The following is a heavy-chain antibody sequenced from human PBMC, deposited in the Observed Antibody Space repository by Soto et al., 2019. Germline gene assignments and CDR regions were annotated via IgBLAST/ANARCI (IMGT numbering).Heavy chain of an antibody. CDR3: ARDKLGGSYSPDPYDAFDI. CDR2: IIPIFGTA. Sequence: SVKVSCTASGGTFSSYAISWVRQAPGQGLEWMGGIIPIFGTANYAQKFQGRVTITADESTSTAYMELSSVRSEDTAVYYCARDKLGGSYSPDPYDAFDIWGQGTMVTVSS. J-gene: IGHJ3*02. V-gene: IGHV1-69*13. CDR1: GGTFSSYA. D-gene: IGHD1-26*01.